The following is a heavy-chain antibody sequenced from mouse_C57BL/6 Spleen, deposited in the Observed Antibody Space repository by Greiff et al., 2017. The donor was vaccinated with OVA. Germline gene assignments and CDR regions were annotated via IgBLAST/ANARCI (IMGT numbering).Heavy chain of an antibody. CDR1: GYTFTSYW. D-gene: IGHD3-2*02. V-gene: IGHV1-52*01. CDR2: IDPSDSET. J-gene: IGHJ2*01. CDR3: ARLSSSGPFDY. Sequence: QVQLQQPGAELVRPGSSVKLSCKASGYTFTSYWMHWVKQRPIQGLEWIGNIDPSDSETHYNQKFKDKATLTVDKSSSTAYMQLSSLTSEDSAVYYCARLSSSGPFDYWGQGTTLTVSS.